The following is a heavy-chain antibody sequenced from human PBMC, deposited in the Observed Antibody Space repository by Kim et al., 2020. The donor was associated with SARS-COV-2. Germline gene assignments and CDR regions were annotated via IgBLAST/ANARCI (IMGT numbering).Heavy chain of an antibody. J-gene: IGHJ4*02. CDR1: GFTFSSYA. CDR3: ATASPAMIVVVITTLLYFDY. D-gene: IGHD3-22*01. Sequence: GGSLRLSCAASGFTFSSYAMSWVRQAPGKGLEWVSAISGSGGSTYYADSVKGRFTISRDNSKNTLYLQMNSLRAEDTAVYYCATASPAMIVVVITTLLYFDYWGQGTLVTVSS. V-gene: IGHV3-23*01. CDR2: ISGSGGST.